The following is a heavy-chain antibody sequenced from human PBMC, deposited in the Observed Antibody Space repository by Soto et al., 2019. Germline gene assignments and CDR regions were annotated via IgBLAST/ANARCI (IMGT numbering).Heavy chain of an antibody. CDR1: GGSISSYY. CDR3: ASFAPPSQLTVGAFDI. CDR2: IYYSGST. Sequence: SETLSLTCTVSGGSISSYYWSWIRQPPGKGLEWIGYIYYSGSTNYNPSLKSRVTISVDTSKNQFSLKLRSVTAADTAVYYCASFAPPSQLTVGAFDIWGQGTMVTVSS. J-gene: IGHJ3*02. V-gene: IGHV4-59*01. D-gene: IGHD4-17*01.